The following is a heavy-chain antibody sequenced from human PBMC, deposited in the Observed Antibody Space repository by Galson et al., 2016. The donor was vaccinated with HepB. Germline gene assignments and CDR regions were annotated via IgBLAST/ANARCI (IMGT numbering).Heavy chain of an antibody. CDR1: GFGFENYA. CDR3: AKTGGIAARPGNWYFDL. Sequence: SLRLSCAASGFGFENYAMHWVRQAPGKGLEWVSGISWNSGTIVYADSVEGRFTISRDNAKNSLYLQMNSLRAEDTALYYCAKTGGIAARPGNWYFDLWGRGTPVTVSS. J-gene: IGHJ2*01. D-gene: IGHD6-6*01. CDR2: ISWNSGTI. V-gene: IGHV3-9*01.